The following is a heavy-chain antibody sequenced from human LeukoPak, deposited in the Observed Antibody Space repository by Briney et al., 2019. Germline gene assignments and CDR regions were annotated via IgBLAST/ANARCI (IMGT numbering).Heavy chain of an antibody. J-gene: IGHJ6*02. CDR2: INPNSGGT. Sequence: ASVKVSCKASGYTFTGYYMHWVRQAPGQGLEWMGWINPNSGGTNYAQKFQGRVTMTRDTSISTAYMELSRLGSDDTAVYYCARADGSGTSIYYYYGMDVWGQGTTVTVSS. V-gene: IGHV1-2*02. CDR1: GYTFTGYY. CDR3: ARADGSGTSIYYYYGMDV. D-gene: IGHD3-10*01.